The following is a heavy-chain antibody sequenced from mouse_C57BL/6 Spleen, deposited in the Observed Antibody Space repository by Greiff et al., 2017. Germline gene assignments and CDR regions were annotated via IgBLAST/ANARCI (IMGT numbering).Heavy chain of an antibody. CDR2: IDPSDSYT. CDR3: ARRFTTVDY. Sequence: QVQLQQPGAELVKPGASVKLSRKASGYTFTSYWMQWVKQRPGQGLEWIGEIDPSDSYTNYNQKFKGKATLTVDTSSSTAYMQLSSLTSEDSAVYYCARRFTTVDYWGQGTTLTVSS. CDR1: GYTFTSYW. V-gene: IGHV1-50*01. D-gene: IGHD1-1*01. J-gene: IGHJ2*01.